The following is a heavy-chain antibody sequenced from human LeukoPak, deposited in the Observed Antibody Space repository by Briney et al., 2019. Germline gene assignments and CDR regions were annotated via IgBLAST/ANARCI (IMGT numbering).Heavy chain of an antibody. CDR1: GGSFSGYY. CDR3: ARRRGATPDY. V-gene: IGHV4-34*01. D-gene: IGHD1-26*01. J-gene: IGHJ4*02. CDR2: INHSGST. Sequence: SETLSLTCAVYGGSFSGYYWSWIRQPPGKGLEWIGEINHSGSTNYNPSLKSRVTISVDTSKNQFSLKLSSVTAADTAVYYCARRRGATPDYWGQGTLVTVSS.